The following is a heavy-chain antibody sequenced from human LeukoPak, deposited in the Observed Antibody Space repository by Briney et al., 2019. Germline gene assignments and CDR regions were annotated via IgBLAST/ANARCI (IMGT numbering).Heavy chain of an antibody. V-gene: IGHV3-43*02. Sequence: GGSLRLSCVASGFTLDDSALHWVRQAAGEGLEWISLISGDGDNTYYADSVKGRFTISRDTSTNSLYLQMSSLRAEDTAFYYCAKGVRSGTYYNCFDPWGQGTLVTVSS. CDR2: ISGDGDNT. D-gene: IGHD1-26*01. CDR3: AKGVRSGTYYNCFDP. CDR1: GFTLDDSA. J-gene: IGHJ5*02.